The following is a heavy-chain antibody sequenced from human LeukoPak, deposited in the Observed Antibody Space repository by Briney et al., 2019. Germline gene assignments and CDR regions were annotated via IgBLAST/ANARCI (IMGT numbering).Heavy chain of an antibody. Sequence: GGSLRLSCAASGFTFSSYSMNWVRQAPGKGLEWVSSITRSSIFIYYADSVKGRFTISRDNARNSLYLQMNSLRAEDTAVYYCARARYDSSGYYSIFDYWGQGTLVTVSS. CDR1: GFTFSSYS. CDR2: ITRSSIFI. D-gene: IGHD3-22*01. V-gene: IGHV3-21*01. CDR3: ARARYDSSGYYSIFDY. J-gene: IGHJ4*02.